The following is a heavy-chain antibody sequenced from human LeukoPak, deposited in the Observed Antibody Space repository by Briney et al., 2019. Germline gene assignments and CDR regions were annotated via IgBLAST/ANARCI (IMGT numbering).Heavy chain of an antibody. CDR3: AKSVETNRYYNMDV. D-gene: IGHD4-23*01. Sequence: PGGSLRLSCAASGFTFSSYSMSWVRQAPGKGLEWVSVIGIGGTTYYADSVKGRFTISRDNSKNTLCLQTTSLRAEDTAVYYCAKSVETNRYYNMDVWGKGTTVTVSS. V-gene: IGHV3-23*01. J-gene: IGHJ6*03. CDR1: GFTFSSYS. CDR2: IGIGGTT.